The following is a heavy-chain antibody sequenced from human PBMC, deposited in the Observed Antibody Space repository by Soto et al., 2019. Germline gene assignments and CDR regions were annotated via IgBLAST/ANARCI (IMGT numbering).Heavy chain of an antibody. V-gene: IGHV4-59*01. Sequence: PSETLSLTCTVSGGSISSYYWSWVRQPPGKGLEWIGYIYYTGSTYYNPSLKSRVTISVDTSKSQFFLRLSSVTAADTAVYYCARTYDDSGPNSGGYGFDIWGQGTMVTVSS. J-gene: IGHJ3*02. D-gene: IGHD3-22*01. CDR2: IYYTGST. CDR1: GGSISSYY. CDR3: ARTYDDSGPNSGGYGFDI.